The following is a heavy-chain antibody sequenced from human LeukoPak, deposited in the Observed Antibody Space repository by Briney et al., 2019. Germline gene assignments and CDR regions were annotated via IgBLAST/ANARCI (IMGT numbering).Heavy chain of an antibody. CDR1: GFTFNSYG. V-gene: IGHV3-30*02. J-gene: IGHJ3*02. Sequence: GGSLRLSXAASGFTFNSYGMHWVCQAPGKGLEWVAFIRYDGSKSYFADSVKGRFALSRDNSKNTLYLQMSSLRPEDTAVYFCAQDGGSGSYFAFDIWGQGTMVTVSS. CDR2: IRYDGSKS. D-gene: IGHD1-26*01. CDR3: AQDGGSGSYFAFDI.